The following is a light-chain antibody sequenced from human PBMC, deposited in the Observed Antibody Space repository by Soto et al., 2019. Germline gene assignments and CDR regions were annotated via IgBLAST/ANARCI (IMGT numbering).Light chain of an antibody. CDR3: QQYYSPWT. Sequence: DIVMTQSPDSLAVSLGERATINCKSSQSVLYSSNNKNYLAWYQQKPGQPPKLLIYWASTRESGVPDRFSGSGSGTDFTLTISSLQAEEVAVYYCQQYYSPWTFGQGTKVELK. CDR2: WAS. J-gene: IGKJ1*01. CDR1: QSVLYSSNNKNY. V-gene: IGKV4-1*01.